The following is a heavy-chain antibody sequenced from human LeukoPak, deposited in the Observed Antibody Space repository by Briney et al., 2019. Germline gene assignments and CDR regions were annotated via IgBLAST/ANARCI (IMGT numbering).Heavy chain of an antibody. CDR3: ARDGVVRGVIIY. V-gene: IGHV1-2*02. Sequence: ASVKVSCKTSGYTFTGYYMHWVRQAPGQGREWMGWIDPNSGGTNYAQKFQGRVTMTRDTSISTAHMELSRLTSDDTAVYYCARDGVVRGVIIYWGQGTLVTVSS. J-gene: IGHJ4*02. CDR2: IDPNSGGT. D-gene: IGHD3-10*01. CDR1: GYTFTGYY.